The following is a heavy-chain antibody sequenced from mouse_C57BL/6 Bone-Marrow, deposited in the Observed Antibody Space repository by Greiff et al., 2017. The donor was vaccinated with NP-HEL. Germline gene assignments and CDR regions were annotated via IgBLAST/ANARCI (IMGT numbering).Heavy chain of an antibody. J-gene: IGHJ2*01. CDR1: GYSITSDY. Sequence: EVQLQQSGPGLAKPSQTLSLTCSVTGYSITSDYWNWIRKVPGNKLEYMGYISYSGSTYYNPSLKSRISITRDTSKNQYYLQLNSVTTEDTATYYCARGLYEGFDYWGQGTTLTVSS. D-gene: IGHD2-3*01. CDR3: ARGLYEGFDY. V-gene: IGHV3-8*01. CDR2: ISYSGST.